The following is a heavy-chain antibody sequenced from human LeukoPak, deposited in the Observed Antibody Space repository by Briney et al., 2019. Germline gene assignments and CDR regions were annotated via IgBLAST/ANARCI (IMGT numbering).Heavy chain of an antibody. CDR2: INPNSGGT. Sequence: ALVKVSCKASGYTFTGYYMHWVRQVPGQGLERMGRINPNSGGTNYAQKFQDRVTMTRDTSISTAYMELNRLTSDDTAVYYCSASFSGYDRLFDYWGQGTLVTVSS. CDR3: SASFSGYDRLFDY. J-gene: IGHJ4*02. V-gene: IGHV1-2*06. CDR1: GYTFTGYY. D-gene: IGHD5-12*01.